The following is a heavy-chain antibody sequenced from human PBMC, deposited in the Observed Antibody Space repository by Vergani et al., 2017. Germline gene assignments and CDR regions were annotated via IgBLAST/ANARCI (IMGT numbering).Heavy chain of an antibody. J-gene: IGHJ4*02. CDR3: TTSHYYDSSGYSLDY. V-gene: IGHV3-15*01. CDR2: IKSKTDGGTT. Sequence: VQLVESGGGVVQPGGSLRLSCAASGFTFSNAWMSWVRQAPGKGLEWVGRIKSKTDGGTTDYAAPVKGRFTISRDDSKNTLYLQMNSLKTEDTAVYYCTTSHYYDSSGYSLDYWGQGTLVTVSS. CDR1: GFTFSNAW. D-gene: IGHD3-22*01.